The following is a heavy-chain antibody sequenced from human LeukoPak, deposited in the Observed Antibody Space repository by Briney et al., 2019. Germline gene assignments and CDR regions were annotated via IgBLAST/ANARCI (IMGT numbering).Heavy chain of an antibody. D-gene: IGHD5-12*01. Sequence: GRSLRLSCAASGFTFSSYGMHWVRQAPGKGLEWVAVISYDGSNKYYADSVKGRFTISRDNSKNTLYLQMNSLRAEDTAVYYCARDGVIVATNYYYYYYMDVWGKGTTVTVSS. V-gene: IGHV3-30*03. J-gene: IGHJ6*03. CDR1: GFTFSSYG. CDR3: ARDGVIVATNYYYYYYMDV. CDR2: ISYDGSNK.